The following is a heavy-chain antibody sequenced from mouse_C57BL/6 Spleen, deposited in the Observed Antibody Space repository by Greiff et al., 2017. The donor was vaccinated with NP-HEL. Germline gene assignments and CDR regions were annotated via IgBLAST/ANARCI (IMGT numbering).Heavy chain of an antibody. CDR2: IHPNSGST. CDR3: ASPPYYYVSSPFAY. V-gene: IGHV1-64*01. D-gene: IGHD1-1*01. CDR1: GYTFTSYW. Sequence: QVQLQQPGAELVKPGASVKLSCKASGYTFTSYWMHWVKQRPGQGLEWIGMIHPNSGSTNYNEKFKSKATLTVDKSSSTAYMQLSSLTSEDSAVYYCASPPYYYVSSPFAYWGQGTLVTVSA. J-gene: IGHJ3*01.